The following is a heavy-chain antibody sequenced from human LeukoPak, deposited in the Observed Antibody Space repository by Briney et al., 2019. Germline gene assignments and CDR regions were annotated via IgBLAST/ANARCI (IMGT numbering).Heavy chain of an antibody. V-gene: IGHV4-59*01. J-gene: IGHJ5*02. CDR2: IYYSGST. D-gene: IGHD6-6*01. CDR1: GGSISSYY. CDR3: ARYSSSGWFDP. Sequence: SETLSLTCTVSGGSISSYYWSWIRQPPGKGLEWIGYIYYSGSTSYNPSLKSRVTISVDTSKNQFSLKLSSVTAADTAVYYCARYSSSGWFDPWGQGTLVTVSS.